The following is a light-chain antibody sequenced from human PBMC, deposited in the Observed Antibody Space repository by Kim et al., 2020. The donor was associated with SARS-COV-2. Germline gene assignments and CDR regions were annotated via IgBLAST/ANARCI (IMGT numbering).Light chain of an antibody. J-gene: IGKJ1*01. Sequence: EIVLTQSPATLSLSPGERATLSCSASQSVSTNLSWYQQKPGQAPRLFISDASNRATGIPARFIGSGSGTDFTLTVSSLEPEDSAIYYWQQRNKWPRTFGQGTKVDIK. CDR2: DAS. CDR1: QSVSTN. CDR3: QQRNKWPRT. V-gene: IGKV3-11*01.